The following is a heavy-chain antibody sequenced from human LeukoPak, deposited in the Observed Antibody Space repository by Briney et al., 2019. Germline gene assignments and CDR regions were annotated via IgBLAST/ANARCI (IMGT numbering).Heavy chain of an antibody. CDR2: IYTSGST. V-gene: IGHV4-61*02. CDR1: GGSISSGSYY. CDR3: GREGITIFGVFMGRYFDY. J-gene: IGHJ4*02. D-gene: IGHD3-3*01. Sequence: SETLSLTCTVSGGSISSGSYYWSWIRQPAGKGLEWIGRIYTSGSTNYNPSLKSRVTISVDTSKNQFSLKLSSVTAADPAVYYWGREGITIFGVFMGRYFDYWGQGTLVTVSS.